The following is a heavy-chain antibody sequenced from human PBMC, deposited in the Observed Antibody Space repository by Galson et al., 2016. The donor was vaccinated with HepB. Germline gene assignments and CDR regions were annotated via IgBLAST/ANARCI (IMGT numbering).Heavy chain of an antibody. CDR1: GTSITSDTSY. CDR3: ARASGWGA. V-gene: IGHV4-61*01. Sequence: ETLSLTCTVSGTSITSDTSYWSWFRQPPGKRLEWIGFVHYRGTTNYNPSLKSRVTMSVNTAKNQLSLKLAAVTAADTATYYCARASGWGAWGQGTLVIVSS. J-gene: IGHJ5*02. CDR2: VHYRGTT. D-gene: IGHD6-19*01.